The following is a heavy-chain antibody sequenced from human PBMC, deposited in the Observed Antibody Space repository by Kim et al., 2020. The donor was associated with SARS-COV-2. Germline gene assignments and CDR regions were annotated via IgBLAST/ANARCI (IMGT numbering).Heavy chain of an antibody. D-gene: IGHD6-6*01. J-gene: IGHJ1*01. CDR3: AREIEYSSSSGRWVQNYFQH. CDR1: GGTFSSYA. V-gene: IGHV1-69*04. CDR2: IIPILGIA. Sequence: SVKVSCKASGGTFSSYAISWVRQAPGQGLEWMGRIIPILGIANYAQKFQGRVTITADKSTSTAYMELSSLRSEDTAVYYCAREIEYSSSSGRWVQNYFQHWGQGTLVTVSS.